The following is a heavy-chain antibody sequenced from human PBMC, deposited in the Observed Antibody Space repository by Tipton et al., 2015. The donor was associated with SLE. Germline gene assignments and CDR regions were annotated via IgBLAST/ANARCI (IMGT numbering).Heavy chain of an antibody. CDR3: ARGPKGVNHLDY. Sequence: TLSLTCTVSGGSVSGYYWSWIRQSPGKGLEWIGYINYSGSTHYNPSLNSRGTISVDTSKNHFSLILSSVSAADTAVYYCARGPKGVNHLDYWGQGTLVTVSS. CDR2: INYSGST. V-gene: IGHV4-59*06. CDR1: GGSVSGYY. J-gene: IGHJ4*02. D-gene: IGHD3-16*01.